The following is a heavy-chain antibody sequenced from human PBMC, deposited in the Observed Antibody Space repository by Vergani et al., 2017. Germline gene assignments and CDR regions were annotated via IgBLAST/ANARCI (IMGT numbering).Heavy chain of an antibody. J-gene: IGHJ6*03. V-gene: IGHV3-11*01. CDR2: ISSSGSTI. Sequence: VQLVESGGGLVKPGGSLRLSCAASGFTFSNAWMSWIRQAPGKGLEWVSYISSSGSTIYYADSVKGRFTISRDNAKNSLYLQMNSLRAEDTAVYYCARDREYDSSWQYYYYYMDVWGKGTTVTVSS. D-gene: IGHD6-13*01. CDR1: GFTFSNAW. CDR3: ARDREYDSSWQYYYYYMDV.